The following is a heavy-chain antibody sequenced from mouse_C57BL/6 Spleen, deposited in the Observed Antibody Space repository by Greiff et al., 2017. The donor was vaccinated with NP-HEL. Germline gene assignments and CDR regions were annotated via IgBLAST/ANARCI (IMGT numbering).Heavy chain of an antibody. J-gene: IGHJ3*01. D-gene: IGHD4-1*01. CDR2: IDPETGGT. Sequence: QVQLQQSGAELVRPGASVTLSCKASGYTFTDYEMHWVKQTPVHGLEWIGAIDPETGGTAYNQKFKGKAILTADKSSSTAYMELRSLTSEDSAVYYCTRSELGGFAYWGQGTLVTVSA. CDR1: GYTFTDYE. CDR3: TRSELGGFAY. V-gene: IGHV1-15*01.